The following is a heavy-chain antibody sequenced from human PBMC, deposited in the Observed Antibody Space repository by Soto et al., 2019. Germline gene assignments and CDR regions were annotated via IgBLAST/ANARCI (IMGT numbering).Heavy chain of an antibody. J-gene: IGHJ6*02. CDR3: AGAGNDFWSGYLPYYYYGMDV. CDR1: GGSFSGYY. V-gene: IGHV4-34*01. D-gene: IGHD3-3*01. CDR2: INHSGST. Sequence: LSLTCAVYGGSFSGYYWSWIRQPPGNGLEWIGEINHSGSTNYNPSLKSRVTISVDTSKNQFSLKLSSVTAADTAVYYCAGAGNDFWSGYLPYYYYGMDVWGQGTTVTVSS.